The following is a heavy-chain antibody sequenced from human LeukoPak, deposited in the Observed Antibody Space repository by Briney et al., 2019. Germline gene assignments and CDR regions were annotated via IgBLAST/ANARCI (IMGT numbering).Heavy chain of an antibody. V-gene: IGHV1-46*01. J-gene: IGHJ2*01. D-gene: IGHD7-27*01. CDR3: ARDLGGSYWYFDL. CDR1: GYTLTDYY. CDR2: INPSGGST. Sequence: ASVKVSCKASGYTLTDYYMHWVRQAPGQGLEWMGIINPSGGSTSYAQKFQGRVTMTRDTSTSTVYMELSSLRSEDTAVYYCARDLGGSYWYFDLWGRGTLVTVSS.